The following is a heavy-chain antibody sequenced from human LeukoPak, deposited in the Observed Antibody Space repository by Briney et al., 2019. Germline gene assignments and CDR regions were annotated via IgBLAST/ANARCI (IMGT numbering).Heavy chain of an antibody. CDR3: AKEAESIVVEPAELDN. J-gene: IGHJ4*02. Sequence: GRSLRLSCAAPGFTFDDYAMHWVRQAPGTGLEWVSGISWNSGSIGYADSVKGGFTISRDNAKNSLYLQMNSLRAEDTALYYCAKEAESIVVEPAELDNWGQGTLVTVSS. CDR1: GFTFDDYA. CDR2: ISWNSGSI. D-gene: IGHD2-2*01. V-gene: IGHV3-9*01.